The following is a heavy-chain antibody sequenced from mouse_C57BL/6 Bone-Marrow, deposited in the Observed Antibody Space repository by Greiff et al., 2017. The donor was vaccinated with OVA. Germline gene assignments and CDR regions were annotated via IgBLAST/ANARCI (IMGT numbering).Heavy chain of an antibody. CDR2: IYPGDGDT. J-gene: IGHJ4*01. CDR1: GYAFSSSW. CDR3: ARDRNYVAAMDY. V-gene: IGHV1-82*01. D-gene: IGHD2-1*01. Sequence: VQLQQSGPELVKPGASVKISCKASGYAFSSSWMNWVKQRPGKGLEWIGRIYPGDGDTNYNGKFKGKATLTADKSSSTAYMQLSSLTSEDSAVYFCARDRNYVAAMDYWGQGTSVTVSS.